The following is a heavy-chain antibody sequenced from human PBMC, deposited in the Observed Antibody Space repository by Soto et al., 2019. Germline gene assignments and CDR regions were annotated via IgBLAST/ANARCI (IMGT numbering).Heavy chain of an antibody. CDR3: VRDTMRASAAASLDY. CDR2: IIFRGNII. CDR1: GFTVSTYE. Sequence: GGALRLSCAASGFTVSTYEFNWVRQAPGRGLEGISYIIFRGNIIKYAESVKGRFNITRANAENSLHLHMNNLRVDDTALYFCVRDTMRASAAASLDYRGQGTQVTVSS. D-gene: IGHD2-2*01. J-gene: IGHJ4*02. V-gene: IGHV3-48*03.